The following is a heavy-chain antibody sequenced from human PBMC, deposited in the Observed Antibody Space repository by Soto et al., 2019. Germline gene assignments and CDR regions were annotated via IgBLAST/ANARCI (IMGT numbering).Heavy chain of an antibody. J-gene: IGHJ4*02. CDR3: ARMDSSGLGIDY. D-gene: IGHD3-22*01. CDR1: GYSFTNYW. V-gene: IGHV5-51*01. CDR2: IYPADSDA. Sequence: GESLKISCKGSGYSFTNYWIGWVRQMPGKGLEWMGMIYPADSDARYSPPFQGQVTISADKSISTAYLQWSSLKASDTAMYYCARMDSSGLGIDYWGQGTLVTVSS.